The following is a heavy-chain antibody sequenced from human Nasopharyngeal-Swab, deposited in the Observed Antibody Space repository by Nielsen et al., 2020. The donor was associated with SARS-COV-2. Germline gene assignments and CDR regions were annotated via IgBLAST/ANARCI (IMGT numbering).Heavy chain of an antibody. J-gene: IGHJ4*02. CDR2: ISAYTGNT. CDR3: AREKGKYCSGDSCYGRDDFDY. CDR1: GYTFTSYR. Sequence: ASVKVSCKASGYTFTSYRINWVRQAPGQGLEWMGWISAYTGNTNFVQKLQGRVTMTTDTSTSAAYMELRSLRSDDTAVYYCAREKGKYCSGDSCYGRDDFDYWGQGTLVTVSS. D-gene: IGHD2-15*01. V-gene: IGHV1-18*04.